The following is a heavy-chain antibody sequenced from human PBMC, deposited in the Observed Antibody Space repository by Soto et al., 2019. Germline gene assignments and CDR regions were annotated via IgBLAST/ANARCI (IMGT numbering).Heavy chain of an antibody. CDR1: GYSFTSYW. Sequence: HGESLKISCKGSGYSFTSYWIGWVRQMPGKGLEWMGIIYPGDSDTRYSPSFQGQVTISADKSISTAYLQWSSLKASDTAMYYCARVKDTAMVTARYYYGLDVWGQGTTVTVSS. CDR3: ARVKDTAMVTARYYYGLDV. V-gene: IGHV5-51*01. J-gene: IGHJ6*02. D-gene: IGHD5-18*01. CDR2: IYPGDSDT.